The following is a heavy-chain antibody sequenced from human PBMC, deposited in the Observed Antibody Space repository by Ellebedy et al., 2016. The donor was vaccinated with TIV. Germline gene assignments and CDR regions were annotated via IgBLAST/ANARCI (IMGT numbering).Heavy chain of an antibody. CDR1: GFSFSDYS. D-gene: IGHD2-15*01. Sequence: GESLKISCAASGFSFSDYSMNWFRQAPGKGLEWVSYITSSSNIIYYADSVRGRFTISRDNAKNSLYLQMNSLRAEDTALYYCASTVVVIGARDYWGQGTLVTVSS. V-gene: IGHV3-48*01. J-gene: IGHJ4*02. CDR3: ASTVVVIGARDY. CDR2: ITSSSNII.